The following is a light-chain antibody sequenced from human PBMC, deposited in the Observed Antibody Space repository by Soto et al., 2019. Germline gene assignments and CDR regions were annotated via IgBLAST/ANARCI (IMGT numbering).Light chain of an antibody. CDR3: QQYNNWPIT. Sequence: EVVMTQSPATLSVSPGERATVSCRASHSVGSLLARYQQKPGQPPRLLIYGASTRATGIPARFTGRGSGTDFTLTISSLQSEDFAVYYCQQYNNWPITFGPGTRLDIK. J-gene: IGKJ5*01. V-gene: IGKV3-15*01. CDR1: HSVGSL. CDR2: GAS.